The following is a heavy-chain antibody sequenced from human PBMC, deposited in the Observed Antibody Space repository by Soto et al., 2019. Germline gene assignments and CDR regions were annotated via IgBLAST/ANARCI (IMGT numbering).Heavy chain of an antibody. J-gene: IGHJ6*01. Sequence: QVQLVQSGAEVKEPGSSVRVSCKASGGTFDNFIMNWVRQTPGRGLEWMGGIVPMLGTPTYAEKWKGRVTTSVTVSSSTMDTEVTGLRSEDTPIYSCARNGVWSTTLRPGSGMQDWVQGASETVSS. V-gene: IGHV1-69*01. D-gene: IGHD3-3*01. CDR2: IVPMLGTP. CDR3: ARNGVWSTTLRPGSGMQD. CDR1: GGTFDNFI.